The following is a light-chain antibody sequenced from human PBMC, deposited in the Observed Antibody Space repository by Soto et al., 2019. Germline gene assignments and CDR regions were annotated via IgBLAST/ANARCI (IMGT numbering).Light chain of an antibody. J-gene: IGKJ4*01. CDR2: GAS. Sequence: LSMSVCAVSLQKGERARLSCRASQSVSSSYLAWYQQKPGQAPRLLIYGASSRATGIPDRFSGSGSGTDFTLTISLLEPEDSAVYYRQLRRFWPLRFGGVTKVDI. CDR3: QLRRFWPLR. CDR1: QSVSSSY. V-gene: IGKV3D-20*02.